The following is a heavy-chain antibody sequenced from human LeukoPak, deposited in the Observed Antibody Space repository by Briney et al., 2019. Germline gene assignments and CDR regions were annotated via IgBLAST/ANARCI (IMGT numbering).Heavy chain of an antibody. V-gene: IGHV1-2*02. D-gene: IGHD2-2*02. CDR1: GYTFTGYY. J-gene: IGHJ4*02. Sequence: ASVKVSCKASGYTFTGYYMHWVRQAPGQGLEWMGWINPNSGGTNYAQKFQGRVTMTRDTSISTAYMELSRLRSDDTAVYYCARVYCSSTSCYTGDYWGQGTLVTVSS. CDR2: INPNSGGT. CDR3: ARVYCSSTSCYTGDY.